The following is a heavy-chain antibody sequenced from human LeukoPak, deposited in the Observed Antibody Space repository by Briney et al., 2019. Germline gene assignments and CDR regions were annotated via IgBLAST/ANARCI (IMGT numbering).Heavy chain of an antibody. CDR2: ISSGGTT. D-gene: IGHD1-26*01. J-gene: IGHJ4*02. Sequence: PGGSLRLSCAASGFTVTSNYMTGVRQAPGKGLEWVSLISSGGTTYYADSVKGRFTISRDSSRNTLYLQMNSLGAEDTAVYYCARGRASTSNFDSWGQGTLVTVSS. CDR3: ARGRASTSNFDS. CDR1: GFTVTSNY. V-gene: IGHV3-53*01.